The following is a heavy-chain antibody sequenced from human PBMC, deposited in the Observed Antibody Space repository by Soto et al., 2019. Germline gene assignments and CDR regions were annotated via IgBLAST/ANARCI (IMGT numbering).Heavy chain of an antibody. CDR3: ARRWGLGNYDDVWGSYRHYFDY. CDR2: IYYSGST. Sequence: QLQLQESGPGLVKPSETLSLTCTVSGGSISSSSYYWGWIRQPPGKGLEWIGSIYYSGSTYYNPSLKSRVTISVDTSKNQFSLKLSSVTAADTAVYYCARRWGLGNYDDVWGSYRHYFDYWGQGTLVTVSS. CDR1: GGSISSSSYY. D-gene: IGHD3-16*02. V-gene: IGHV4-39*01. J-gene: IGHJ4*02.